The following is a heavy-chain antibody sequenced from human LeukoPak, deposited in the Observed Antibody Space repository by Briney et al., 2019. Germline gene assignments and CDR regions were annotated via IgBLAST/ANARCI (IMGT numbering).Heavy chain of an antibody. Sequence: GASVKVSCKASGYTFTGYYMHWVRQAPGQGLEWMGWINPNSGGTNCAQKFQGRVTMTRDTSISTAYMELSGLRSDDTAVYYCARPNYYDSSGQFDYWGQGALVIVSS. J-gene: IGHJ4*02. CDR3: ARPNYYDSSGQFDY. CDR2: INPNSGGT. D-gene: IGHD3-22*01. V-gene: IGHV1-2*02. CDR1: GYTFTGYY.